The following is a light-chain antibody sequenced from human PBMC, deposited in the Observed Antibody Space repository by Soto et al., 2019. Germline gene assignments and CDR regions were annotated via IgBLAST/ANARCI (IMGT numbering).Light chain of an antibody. CDR3: QQSYSTPFT. V-gene: IGKV1-39*01. J-gene: IGKJ5*01. CDR1: RSTSSY. Sequence: DIQMTQSPSSLSASVGDRVTITCRASRSTSSYLNWYQQKPGKAPKLLIYAASTLQSGVPARFSGDGSGTDFTLTISSLQPEDFATYYCQQSYSTPFTFGQGTRLEIK. CDR2: AAS.